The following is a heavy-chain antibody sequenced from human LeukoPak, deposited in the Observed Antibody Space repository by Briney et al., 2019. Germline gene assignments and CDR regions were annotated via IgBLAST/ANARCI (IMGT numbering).Heavy chain of an antibody. J-gene: IGHJ4*02. D-gene: IGHD3-22*01. CDR2: IYTSGST. CDR3: ATYTSDRASFDY. Sequence: SETLSLTCTVSGGSISSYYWSWIRQPTGKGLEWIGRIYTSGSTNYNPSLKSRVTMSVDTSKNQFSLKLSSVTAADTAVYYCATYTSDRASFDYWGQGTLVTVSS. V-gene: IGHV4-4*07. CDR1: GGSISSYY.